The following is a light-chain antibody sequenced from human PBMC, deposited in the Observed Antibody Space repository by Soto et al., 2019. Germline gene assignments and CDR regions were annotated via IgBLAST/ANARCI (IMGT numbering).Light chain of an antibody. CDR3: QQYGSSPPTYT. CDR2: GAS. Sequence: EIVLTQSPGTLSLSPGERATLSCRASQSVSSSYLAWCQQKPGQAPRLLIYGASSRATGIPDRFSGSGSGTDFTLTISRLEPEDFAVYYCQQYGSSPPTYTFGQGTKLEIK. J-gene: IGKJ2*01. CDR1: QSVSSSY. V-gene: IGKV3-20*01.